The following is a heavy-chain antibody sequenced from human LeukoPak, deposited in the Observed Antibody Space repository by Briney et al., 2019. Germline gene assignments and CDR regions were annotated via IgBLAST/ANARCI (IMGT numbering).Heavy chain of an antibody. J-gene: IGHJ4*02. V-gene: IGHV3-15*01. CDR3: TTSKTEETYYYDSSGYDY. CDR1: GFTFSNAW. CDR2: IKSKTDGGTT. D-gene: IGHD3-22*01. Sequence: GGSLRLSCAASGFTFSNAWMSWVRQAPGKGLEWVGRIKSKTDGGTTDYAAPVKGRFTISRDDSKNTLYLQMNSLKTEDTAVYYCTTSKTEETYYYDSSGYDYWGQGTLVTVSS.